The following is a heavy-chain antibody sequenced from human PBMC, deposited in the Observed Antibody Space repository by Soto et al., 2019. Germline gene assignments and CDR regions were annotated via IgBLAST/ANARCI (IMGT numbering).Heavy chain of an antibody. J-gene: IGHJ4*02. CDR1: GASISTGGYY. D-gene: IGHD3-9*01. CDR2: IFHSGST. Sequence: QVQLHESGPGLVKPSQTLSLTCTVSGASISTGGYYWSWIRQYPGKGLEWIGYIFHSGSTNYNPSLKSRLIISVDTSKNQFSLKLSSVTAADTAVYNCAREYYDILTGHSHFDYWGQGILVTVSS. CDR3: AREYYDILTGHSHFDY. V-gene: IGHV4-31*03.